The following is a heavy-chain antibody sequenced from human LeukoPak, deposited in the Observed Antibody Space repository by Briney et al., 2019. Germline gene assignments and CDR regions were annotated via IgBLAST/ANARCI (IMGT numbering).Heavy chain of an antibody. J-gene: IGHJ3*02. Sequence: GASVKVSCKASGYTFTSYDINWVRQATGQGLEWMGWMNPNSGNTGYAQKFQGRVTMTRNTSISTAYMELSSLRSEDTAVYYCARASLVVVPADDAFDIWGQGTMVTVSS. CDR2: MNPNSGNT. D-gene: IGHD2-2*01. V-gene: IGHV1-8*01. CDR3: ARASLVVVPADDAFDI. CDR1: GYTFTSYD.